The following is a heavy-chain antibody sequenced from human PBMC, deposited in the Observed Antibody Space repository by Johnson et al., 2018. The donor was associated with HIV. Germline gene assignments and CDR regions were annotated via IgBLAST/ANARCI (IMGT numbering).Heavy chain of an antibody. V-gene: IGHV3-30*18. Sequence: QVQLVESGGGVVQPGRSLRLSCAVSGFTLTNYGIHWVRQAPDKGLEWVALISYDGSNTYYADSVRGRFTLSRDISKNTLYLQMSSLRVEDTAVYYCAKDWDRWLQPPGDAFDIRGQGTMVTVSS. CDR2: ISYDGSNT. CDR3: AKDWDRWLQPPGDAFDI. D-gene: IGHD5-24*01. CDR1: GFTLTNYG. J-gene: IGHJ3*02.